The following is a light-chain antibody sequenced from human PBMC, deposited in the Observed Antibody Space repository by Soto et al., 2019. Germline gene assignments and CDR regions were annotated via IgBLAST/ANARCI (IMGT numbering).Light chain of an antibody. CDR2: DAS. Sequence: EIVMTKSPATLSVSPGERATLSCRASQSVSSYLAWYQQKPGQAPRLLIYDASNRATGIPPRFSGSGSGTDFTLTISSLEPEDFAVYYCQQRYNWPPAFGQGTRLEI. CDR3: QQRYNWPPA. V-gene: IGKV3-11*01. CDR1: QSVSSY. J-gene: IGKJ5*01.